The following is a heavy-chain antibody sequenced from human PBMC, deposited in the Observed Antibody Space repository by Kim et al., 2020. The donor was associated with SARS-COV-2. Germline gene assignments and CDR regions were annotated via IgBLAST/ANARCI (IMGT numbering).Heavy chain of an antibody. CDR2: YSGGST. Sequence: YSGGSTDYADTVTGRFTVSRDNSKNTVYLQINSLGVEDTAVYYCARDDDFWGQGTLVTVSS. V-gene: IGHV3-53*01. J-gene: IGHJ4*02. CDR3: ARDDDF.